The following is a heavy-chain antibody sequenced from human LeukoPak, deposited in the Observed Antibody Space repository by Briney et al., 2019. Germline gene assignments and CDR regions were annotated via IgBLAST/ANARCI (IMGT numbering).Heavy chain of an antibody. D-gene: IGHD3-16*01. CDR3: ARDGGYGAFDI. J-gene: IGHJ3*02. CDR1: GGSFSGYY. CDR2: INHSGST. V-gene: IGHV4-34*01. Sequence: SETLSLTCAVYGGSFSGYYWSWIRQPPGKGLEWIGEINHSGSTNYNPSLKSRVTISVDTSKNQFSLKLSSVTAADTAVYYCARDGGYGAFDIWGQGTMVTVSS.